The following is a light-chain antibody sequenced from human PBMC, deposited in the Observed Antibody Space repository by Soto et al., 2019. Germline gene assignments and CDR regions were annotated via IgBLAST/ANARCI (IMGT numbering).Light chain of an antibody. CDR2: AAS. CDR3: QQSYSTPSIT. V-gene: IGKV1-39*01. J-gene: IGKJ5*01. Sequence: DIQMTQSPYSLSASVGDRVTITCRASQSISSYLNWYQQKPVKTPKLLIYAASSLQSGVPSSISGSGSGTDFTLTISSLQHEDFATYYSQQSYSTPSITFGQGTRLEIK. CDR1: QSISSY.